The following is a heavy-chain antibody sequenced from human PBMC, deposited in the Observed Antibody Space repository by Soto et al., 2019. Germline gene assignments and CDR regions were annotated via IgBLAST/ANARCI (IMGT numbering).Heavy chain of an antibody. D-gene: IGHD1-1*01. J-gene: IGHJ3*02. CDR3: ARAVRIVGDAFDM. CDR2: IRNKAYGETT. Sequence: GGSLRLSCSTSGFTFDDYPMSWFRQAPGTGLEWVSYIRNKAYGETTEYAASVKGRFIISRDDSTSIVYLQMNSLKTDDTAVYYCARAVRIVGDAFDMWGQGTMVTVSS. CDR1: GFTFDDYP. V-gene: IGHV3-49*03.